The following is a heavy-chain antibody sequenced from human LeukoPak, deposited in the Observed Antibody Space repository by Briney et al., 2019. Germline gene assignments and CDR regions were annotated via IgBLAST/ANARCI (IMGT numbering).Heavy chain of an antibody. CDR2: ISSSSSYI. D-gene: IGHD3-3*01. J-gene: IGHJ6*02. Sequence: GGSLRLSCAASGFTFSSYSMNWVRQAPGKGLEWVSSISSSSSYIYYADSVKGRFTISRDNAKNSLYLQMNGLRAEDTAVYYCAKDDILNYDFWSGYLAGMDVWGQGTTVTVSS. CDR3: AKDDILNYDFWSGYLAGMDV. V-gene: IGHV3-21*01. CDR1: GFTFSSYS.